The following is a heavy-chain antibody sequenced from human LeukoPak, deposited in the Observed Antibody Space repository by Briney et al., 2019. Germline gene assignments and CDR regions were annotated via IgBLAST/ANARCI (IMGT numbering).Heavy chain of an antibody. J-gene: IGHJ6*02. CDR1: GFTFSDYY. Sequence: GGSLRLSCAASGFTFSDYYMSWIRQAPGKGLEWVSYISSSGSTIYYADSVKGRFTISRDNAKNSLYLQMNSLRAEDTAVYYCARVQQLVYYYYGMDVWGQGTTVTVSS. CDR3: ARVQQLVYYYYGMDV. D-gene: IGHD6-6*01. CDR2: ISSSGSTI. V-gene: IGHV3-11*04.